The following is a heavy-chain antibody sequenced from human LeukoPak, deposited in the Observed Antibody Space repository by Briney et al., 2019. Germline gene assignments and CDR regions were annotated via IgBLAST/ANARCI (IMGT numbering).Heavy chain of an antibody. CDR3: ARDRFSLSEYYYMDV. V-gene: IGHV1-18*01. Sequence: ASVKVSCKASGHTFTSYGISWVRQAPGQGLEWMGWISAYNGNTNYAQKLQGRVTMTTDTSTSTAYMELRSLRSDDTAVYYCARDRFSLSEYYYMDVWGKGTTVTVSS. D-gene: IGHD6-6*01. J-gene: IGHJ6*03. CDR1: GHTFTSYG. CDR2: ISAYNGNT.